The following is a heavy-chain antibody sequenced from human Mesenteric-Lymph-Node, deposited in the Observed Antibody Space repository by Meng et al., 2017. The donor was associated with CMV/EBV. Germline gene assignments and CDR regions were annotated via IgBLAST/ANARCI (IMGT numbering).Heavy chain of an antibody. J-gene: IGHJ3*02. CDR1: GFTFSSYS. Sequence: GGSLRLSCAASGFTFSSYSMNWVRQAPGKGLEWVSSISSSSSYIYYADSVKGRFTISRDNAKNSLYLQMDSLSAEDTAVYYCARRATNAFDIWGQGTMVTVSS. CDR3: ARRATNAFDI. CDR2: ISSSSSYI. V-gene: IGHV3-21*01.